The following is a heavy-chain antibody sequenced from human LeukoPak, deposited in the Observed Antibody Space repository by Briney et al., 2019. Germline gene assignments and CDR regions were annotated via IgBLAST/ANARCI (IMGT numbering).Heavy chain of an antibody. CDR1: GFTFDDYA. J-gene: IGHJ4*02. CDR3: AKGTRSSSSGYFDY. D-gene: IGHD6-6*01. V-gene: IGHV3-43D*03. CDR2: ISWDGGST. Sequence: PGGPLRLSCAASGFTFDDYAMHWVRQAPGKGLEWVSLISWDGGSTYYADSVKGRFTISRDNSKNSLYLQMNSLRAEDTALYYCAKGTRSSSSGYFDYWGQGTLVTVSS.